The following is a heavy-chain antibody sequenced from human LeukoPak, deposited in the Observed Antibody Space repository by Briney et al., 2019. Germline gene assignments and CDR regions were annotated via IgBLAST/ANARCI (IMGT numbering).Heavy chain of an antibody. CDR3: ARTSDSSGYYFDY. CDR2: INHSGST. V-gene: IGHV4-34*01. D-gene: IGHD3-22*01. Sequence: SETLSLTCAVYGGSFSGYYWSWIRQPPGKGLEWIGEINHSGSTYYNPSLKSRVTISVDTSKNQFSLKLSSVTAADTAVYYCARTSDSSGYYFDYWGQGTLVTVSS. CDR1: GGSFSGYY. J-gene: IGHJ4*02.